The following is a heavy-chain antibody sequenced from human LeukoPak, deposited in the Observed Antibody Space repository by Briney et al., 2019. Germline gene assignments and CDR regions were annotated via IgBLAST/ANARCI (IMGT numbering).Heavy chain of an antibody. Sequence: GDSVTVSCKASGYTFTSYAISWVRQAPGQGLEWMGWINPNSGGTNYAQKFQGRVTMTRDTSISTAYMELSRLRSDDTAVYYCARDLEYYPDYWGQGTLVTVSS. J-gene: IGHJ4*02. CDR3: ARDLEYYPDY. CDR2: INPNSGGT. V-gene: IGHV1-2*02. CDR1: GYTFTSYA. D-gene: IGHD3-10*01.